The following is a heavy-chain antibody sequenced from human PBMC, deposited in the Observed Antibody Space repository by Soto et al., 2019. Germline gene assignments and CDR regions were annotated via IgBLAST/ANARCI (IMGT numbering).Heavy chain of an antibody. V-gene: IGHV1-46*03. CDR3: ARASVSGRRFDY. Sequence: ASVKVSCKASGYTFSSYYMHWVRQAPGQGLEWMGIINPSGGSTTYAQKFQSRVTMTRDTSTSTDYMELSSLTSEDTAVYYCARASVSGRRFDYWGEGTLVTVSS. CDR1: GYTFSSYY. D-gene: IGHD6-19*01. J-gene: IGHJ4*02. CDR2: INPSGGST.